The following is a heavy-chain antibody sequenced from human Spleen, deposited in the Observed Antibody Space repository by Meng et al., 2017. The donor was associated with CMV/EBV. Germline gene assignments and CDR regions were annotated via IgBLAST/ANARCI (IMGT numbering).Heavy chain of an antibody. CDR1: GFTFSSYA. CDR3: ARDLYSNIYGMDV. Sequence: GESLKISCAASGFTFSSYAMSWVRQAPGKGLEWVSAISGSGGSTYYADSVKGRFTISRDNSKNTLYLQMNSLRAEDTAVYYCARDLYSNIYGMDVWGQGTTVTVSS. V-gene: IGHV3-23*01. CDR2: ISGSGGST. D-gene: IGHD4-11*01. J-gene: IGHJ6*02.